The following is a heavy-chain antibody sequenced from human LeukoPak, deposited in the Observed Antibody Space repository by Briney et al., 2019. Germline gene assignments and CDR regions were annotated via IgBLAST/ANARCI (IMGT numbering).Heavy chain of an antibody. V-gene: IGHV3-30*14. CDR3: ARVGLDLAADVDY. D-gene: IGHD6-13*01. Sequence: GRSLRLSCAASGFTFSSYAMHWVRQAPGKGLEWVAVISYDGSNKYYADSVKGRFTISRDNSKNTLYLQMNSLRAEDTAVYYCARVGLDLAADVDYWGQGTLVTVSS. CDR1: GFTFSSYA. CDR2: ISYDGSNK. J-gene: IGHJ4*02.